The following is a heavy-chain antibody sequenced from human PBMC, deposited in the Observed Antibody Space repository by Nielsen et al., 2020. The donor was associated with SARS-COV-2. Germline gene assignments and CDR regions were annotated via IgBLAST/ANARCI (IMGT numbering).Heavy chain of an antibody. J-gene: IGHJ4*02. Sequence: SETLSLTCTVSGGSISSSSYYWGWIRQPPGKGLEWIGSIYYSGSTNYNPSLKSRVTISVDTSKNQFSLKLSSVTAADTAVYYCARGAPIVVVPAAEFDYWGQGTLVTVSS. D-gene: IGHD2-2*01. CDR3: ARGAPIVVVPAAEFDY. CDR2: IYYSGST. CDR1: GGSISSSSYY. V-gene: IGHV4-39*07.